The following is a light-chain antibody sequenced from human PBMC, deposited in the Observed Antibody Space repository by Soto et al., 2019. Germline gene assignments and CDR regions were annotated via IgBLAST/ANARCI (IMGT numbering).Light chain of an antibody. Sequence: QSVLTQPPSASGTPGQRVTISCSGSSSSIGTNYVYWYQQFPGTAPKLLIYKSNQRPSGVPDRFSGSKSGTSASLAISGLRSEDEADYHCASWDDSLSGYVFGTGTKVTVL. CDR3: ASWDDSLSGYV. CDR1: SSSIGTNY. J-gene: IGLJ1*01. V-gene: IGLV1-47*01. CDR2: KSN.